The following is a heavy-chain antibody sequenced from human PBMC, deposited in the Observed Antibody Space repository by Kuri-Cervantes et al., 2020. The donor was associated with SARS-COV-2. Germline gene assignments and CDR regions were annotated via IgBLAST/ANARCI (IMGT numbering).Heavy chain of an antibody. Sequence: GGSLRLSCAASGFTFSSYSMNWVRQAPGEGLEWVSSISSSSSYISYADSVKGRFTISRDNAKNSLYLQMNSLRAEDTAVYYCARGNYVMYSRWPTAPSDYWGQGTLVTVSS. CDR3: ARGNYVMYSRWPTAPSDY. CDR2: ISSSSSYI. J-gene: IGHJ4*02. CDR1: GFTFSSYS. D-gene: IGHD3-16*01. V-gene: IGHV3-21*01.